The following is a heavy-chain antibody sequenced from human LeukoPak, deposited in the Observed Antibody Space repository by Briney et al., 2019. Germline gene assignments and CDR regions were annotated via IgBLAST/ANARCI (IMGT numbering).Heavy chain of an antibody. V-gene: IGHV4-59*08. J-gene: IGHJ5*02. CDR1: GGSISSYY. CDR2: IYYSGST. D-gene: IGHD5-12*01. Sequence: SSETLSLTCTVSGGSISSYYWSWIRQPPGKGLEWIGYIYYSGSTNYNPSLKSRVTISVDTSKNQFSLKLSSVTAADTAVYYCASGYDLSWFDPWGQGTLVTVSS. CDR3: ASGYDLSWFDP.